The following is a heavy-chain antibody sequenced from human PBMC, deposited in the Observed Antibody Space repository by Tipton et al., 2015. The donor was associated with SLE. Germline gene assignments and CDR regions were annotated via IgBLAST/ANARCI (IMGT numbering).Heavy chain of an antibody. CDR1: GGTIVNYF. V-gene: IGHV4-4*07. CDR2: IYNNGDA. Sequence: LRLSCTVSGGTIVNYFWTWIRQPAGKGLEWIGRIYNNGDAKYNPSLKSRVTMSVDTSKNQLSLRLNFVTAADTARYFCARNIDSAMYIDHWGQGILVTVSS. CDR3: ARNIDSAMYIDH. J-gene: IGHJ4*02. D-gene: IGHD2/OR15-2a*01.